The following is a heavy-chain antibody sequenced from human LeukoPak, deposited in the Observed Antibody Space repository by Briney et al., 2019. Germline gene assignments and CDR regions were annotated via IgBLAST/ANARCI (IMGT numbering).Heavy chain of an antibody. J-gene: IGHJ3*02. CDR1: GFSLTTYE. CDR3: ARDRRVGATWSVGDFDI. V-gene: IGHV3-48*03. Sequence: GGPLRLSCAASGFSLTTYEMNWVRQAPGKGLEWVSYIISSGDSIYYADSVKGRFTISRDNAKNSLSLQMNSLRAEDTAIYYCARDRRVGATWSVGDFDIWGQGTTVSVSS. CDR2: IISSGDSI. D-gene: IGHD1-26*01.